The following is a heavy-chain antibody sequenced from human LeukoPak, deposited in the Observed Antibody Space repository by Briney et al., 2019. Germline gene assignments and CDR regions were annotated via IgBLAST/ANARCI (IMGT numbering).Heavy chain of an antibody. V-gene: IGHV4-4*07. D-gene: IGHD2-2*01. Sequence: PSETLSLTCTVSGGSISSYYWSWIRQPAGKGLEWIGRIYISGSGSTNYNPSLKSRVTMSVDTSKNQFSLKLSSVTAADTAVYYCAREDIVVVGDAFDIWGQGTMVTVSS. CDR2: IYISGSGST. CDR3: AREDIVVVGDAFDI. J-gene: IGHJ3*02. CDR1: GGSISSYY.